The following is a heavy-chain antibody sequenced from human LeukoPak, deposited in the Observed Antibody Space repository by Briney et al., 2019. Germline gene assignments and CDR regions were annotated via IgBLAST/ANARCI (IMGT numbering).Heavy chain of an antibody. V-gene: IGHV3-48*03. CDR3: ARRPDYYYYGMDV. J-gene: IGHJ6*02. CDR1: GFTFSSYE. CDR2: ISSSGSNI. Sequence: PGGSLRLSCAASGFTFSSYEMNWVRQAPEKGLEWVSYISSSGSNIYYADSVKGRFTISRDNAKNSLYLQMNSLRAEDTAVYYCARRPDYYYYGMDVWGQGTTVTVSS.